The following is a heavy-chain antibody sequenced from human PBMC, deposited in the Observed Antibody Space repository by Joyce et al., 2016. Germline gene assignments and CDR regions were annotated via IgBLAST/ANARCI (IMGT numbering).Heavy chain of an antibody. Sequence: QVQLQESGPGLVKPSQTLSLTCAVSGGSISSGDCYWSWLRQSPGKGLEWSGYIYYSGSAYYNPSLNSRVSISVTTSKNQFSLRLSSVTAADTAVYYCARVDKLELRVDCWGQGTLVTVSS. J-gene: IGHJ4*02. V-gene: IGHV4-30-4*01. CDR1: GGSISSGDCY. D-gene: IGHD1-7*01. CDR3: ARVDKLELRVDC. CDR2: IYYSGSA.